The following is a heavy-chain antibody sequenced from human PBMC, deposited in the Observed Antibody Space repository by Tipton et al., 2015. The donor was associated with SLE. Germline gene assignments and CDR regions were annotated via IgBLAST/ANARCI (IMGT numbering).Heavy chain of an antibody. CDR2: IYYSGST. CDR1: GGSFSGYY. Sequence: TLSLTCTVSGGSFSGYYWSWIRQPPGKGLEWIGYIYYSGSTNYNPSLKSRVTISVDTSKNQFSPKLSSVTAADTAVYYCARGYSSSRNLFDYWGQGTLVTVSS. J-gene: IGHJ4*02. D-gene: IGHD6-13*01. CDR3: ARGYSSSRNLFDY. V-gene: IGHV4-59*01.